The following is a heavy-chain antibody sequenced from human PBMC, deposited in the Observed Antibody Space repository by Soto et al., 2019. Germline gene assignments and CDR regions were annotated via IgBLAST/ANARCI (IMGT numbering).Heavy chain of an antibody. J-gene: IGHJ5*02. CDR3: ARGGFRRTWFDP. Sequence: QVQLVQSGAEVKKPGASVKVSCKASGYTFSDYDINWERQAAGQGLEWMGWMNPYSGNTGYAQKFQGRVIMTIDTSITTAYLELSSLTFEDTAIYYCARGGFRRTWFDPWGQGTLVTVSS. CDR1: GYTFSDYD. V-gene: IGHV1-8*01. CDR2: MNPYSGNT.